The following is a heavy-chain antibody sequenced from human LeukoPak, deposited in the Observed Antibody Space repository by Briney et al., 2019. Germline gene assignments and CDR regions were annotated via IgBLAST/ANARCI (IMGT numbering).Heavy chain of an antibody. V-gene: IGHV3-23*01. CDR2: ISGSGGST. J-gene: IGHJ4*02. CDR3: ANGGGGF. CDR1: GFTFSSYA. Sequence: GGSLRLSCAASGFTFSSYAMSWVRQAPGKGLEWVSAISGSGGSTYYADSVRGRFTISRDNSKKTVYLQMNSLRVEDTAVYYCANGGGGFWGQGTLVTVSS. D-gene: IGHD3-16*01.